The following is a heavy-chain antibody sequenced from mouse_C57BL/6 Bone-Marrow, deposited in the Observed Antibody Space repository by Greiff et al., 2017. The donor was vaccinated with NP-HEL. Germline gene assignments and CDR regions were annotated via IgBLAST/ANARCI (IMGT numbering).Heavy chain of an antibody. D-gene: IGHD2-12*01. J-gene: IGHJ2*01. Sequence: EVQLVESGGDLVKPGGSLKLSCAASGFTFSSYGMSWVRQTPDKRLEWVATISSGGSYTYYPDSVKGRFTISRDNAKNTLYLQMSSLKSEDTAMYYCARHYYINYFDYWGQGTTLTVSS. CDR1: GFTFSSYG. CDR3: ARHYYINYFDY. V-gene: IGHV5-6*01. CDR2: ISSGGSYT.